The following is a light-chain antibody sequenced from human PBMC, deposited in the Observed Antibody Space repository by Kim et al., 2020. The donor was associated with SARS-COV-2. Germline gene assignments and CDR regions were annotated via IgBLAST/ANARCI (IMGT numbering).Light chain of an antibody. CDR3: QQYNSYSRQT. CDR2: KAS. Sequence: DIQMTQSPSPLSASVGDRVTITCRASQSINNWLAWYQQKPGKAPKLLIYKASSLERGVPSRFSGSGFGTEFTPTISSLQPDDFATYYCQQYNSYSRQTFGQGTKVDIK. CDR1: QSINNW. V-gene: IGKV1-5*03. J-gene: IGKJ1*01.